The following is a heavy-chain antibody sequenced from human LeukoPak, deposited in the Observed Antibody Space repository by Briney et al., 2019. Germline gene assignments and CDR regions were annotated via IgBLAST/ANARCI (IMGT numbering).Heavy chain of an antibody. CDR2: IYSGGTT. CDR3: AGSGNYELFDY. V-gene: IGHV3-53*01. D-gene: IGHD1-26*01. Sequence: GGSLRLSCAASGFTASSNYMSWVRQAAGRGMGWVSIIYSGGTTFYRDSVKGRFTISRDHSKSTRYLQLNGLRAEDTAVYYCAGSGNYELFDYWGQGTLVTVSS. J-gene: IGHJ4*02. CDR1: GFTASSNY.